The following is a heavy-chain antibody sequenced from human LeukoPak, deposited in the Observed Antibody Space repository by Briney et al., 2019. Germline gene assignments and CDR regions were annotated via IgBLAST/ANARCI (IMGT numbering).Heavy chain of an antibody. J-gene: IGHJ4*02. CDR1: GFTFSSYG. Sequence: GGSLRLSCAASGFTFSSYGMHWVRQAPGKGLEWVALIRYDGSNKYYADSVKGRFTISRDNSKNTLYLQMNSLRAEDTAVYYCAKGAGYCSSTSCYGRYYFDYWGQGTLVTVSS. D-gene: IGHD2-2*01. CDR3: AKGAGYCSSTSCYGRYYFDY. V-gene: IGHV3-30*02. CDR2: IRYDGSNK.